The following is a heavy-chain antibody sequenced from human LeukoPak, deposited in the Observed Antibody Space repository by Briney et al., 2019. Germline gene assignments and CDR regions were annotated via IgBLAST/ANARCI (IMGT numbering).Heavy chain of an antibody. V-gene: IGHV4-59*08. Sequence: SETLSLTCTVSGGSISSYYWSWIRQPPGKGLEWIGYIYYGGSTNYNPSLKSRVTISVDTSKNQFSLKLTSMTAADTAVYYCARHLGDYWGQGTLVTVSS. CDR2: IYYGGST. D-gene: IGHD3-16*01. CDR1: GGSISSYY. CDR3: ARHLGDY. J-gene: IGHJ4*02.